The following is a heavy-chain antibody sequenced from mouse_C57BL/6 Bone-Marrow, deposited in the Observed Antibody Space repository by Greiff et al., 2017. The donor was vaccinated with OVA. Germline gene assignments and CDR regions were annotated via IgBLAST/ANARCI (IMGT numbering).Heavy chain of an antibody. D-gene: IGHD1-1*01. CDR1: GFTFSDYG. Sequence: VQLKESGGGLVKPGGSLKLSCAASGFTFSDYGMHWVRQAPEKGLEWVAYISSGSSTIYYADTVKGRFTISRDNAKNTLFLQMTSLRSEDTAMYYCARRRLLTWFAYWGQGTLVTVSA. CDR3: ARRRLLTWFAY. V-gene: IGHV5-17*01. CDR2: ISSGSSTI. J-gene: IGHJ3*01.